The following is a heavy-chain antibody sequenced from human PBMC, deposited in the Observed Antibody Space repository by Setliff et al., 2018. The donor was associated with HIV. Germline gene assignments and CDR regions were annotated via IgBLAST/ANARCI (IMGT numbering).Heavy chain of an antibody. D-gene: IGHD3-3*01. CDR3: VRGVQSPPHYSYYYMDV. Sequence: SVKVSCKASGGTFGSYAINWVRQAPGQGLDWMGRIIPILGVANYAQRFQGKVTITADKSTSTAYMELTSLRFDDTAMYYCVRGVQSPPHYSYYYMDVWGEGTMVTVS. CDR2: IIPILGVA. CDR1: GGTFGSYA. J-gene: IGHJ6*03. V-gene: IGHV1-69*04.